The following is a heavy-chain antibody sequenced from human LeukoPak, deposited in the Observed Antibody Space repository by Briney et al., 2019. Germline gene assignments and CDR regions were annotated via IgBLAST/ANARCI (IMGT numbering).Heavy chain of an antibody. D-gene: IGHD3-16*02. V-gene: IGHV4-34*01. Sequence: FKPSETLSLTCAVYGGSFSGYYWSWIRQPPGKGLEWIGEINHSGSTNYNPSLKSRVTISVDTSKNQFSLKLSSVTAADTAVYYCARAGYYDYVWGSYRPSHAFDIWGQGTMVTVSS. CDR3: ARAGYYDYVWGSYRPSHAFDI. CDR1: GGSFSGYY. J-gene: IGHJ3*02. CDR2: INHSGST.